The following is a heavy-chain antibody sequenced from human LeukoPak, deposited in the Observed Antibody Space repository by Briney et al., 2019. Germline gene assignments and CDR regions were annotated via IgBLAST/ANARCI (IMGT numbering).Heavy chain of an antibody. V-gene: IGHV3-33*01. Sequence: GRSLRLSRAASGFTFSSYGMHWVRQAPGKGLEWVAVIWYDGSNKYYADSVKGRCTISRDNSKNTLYLQMNSLRAEDTAVYYCARSSYYDILTASDYWGQGTLVTVSS. D-gene: IGHD3-9*01. J-gene: IGHJ4*02. CDR3: ARSSYYDILTASDY. CDR1: GFTFSSYG. CDR2: IWYDGSNK.